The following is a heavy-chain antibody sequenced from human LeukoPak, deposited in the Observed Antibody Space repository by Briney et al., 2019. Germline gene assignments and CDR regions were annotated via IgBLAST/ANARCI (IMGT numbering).Heavy chain of an antibody. Sequence: PGRSLRLSCAASGFTFDGYAMHWVRQAPGKGLEWVSGISWNSGSIGYADSVKGRFTISRDNAKNSLYLQMNSLRAEDTALYYCAKDRFSSNWYYFDYWGQGTLVTVSS. J-gene: IGHJ4*02. V-gene: IGHV3-9*01. CDR2: ISWNSGSI. CDR1: GFTFDGYA. D-gene: IGHD6-13*01. CDR3: AKDRFSSNWYYFDY.